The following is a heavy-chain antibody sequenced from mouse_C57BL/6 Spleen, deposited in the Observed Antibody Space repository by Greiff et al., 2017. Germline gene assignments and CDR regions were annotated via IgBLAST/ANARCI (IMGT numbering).Heavy chain of an antibody. D-gene: IGHD1-1*01. J-gene: IGHJ4*01. CDR2: IYPGDGDT. CDR1: GYAFSSYW. Sequence: QVQLKQSGAELVKPGASVKLSCKASGYAFSSYWMNWVKQRPGKGLEWIGQIYPGDGDTNYNGKFKGKATLTADKSSSTAYMQLSSLTSEDSAVYFCARETTVVAPYAMDYWGQGTSVTVSS. CDR3: ARETTVVAPYAMDY. V-gene: IGHV1-80*01.